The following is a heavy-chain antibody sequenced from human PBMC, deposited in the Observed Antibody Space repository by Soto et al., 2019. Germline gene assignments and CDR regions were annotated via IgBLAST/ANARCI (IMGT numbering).Heavy chain of an antibody. D-gene: IGHD2-15*01. CDR1: DGSINSNNYY. Sequence: PSETLSLTCTVSDGSINSNNYYWAWIRQPPGKGLAWIASIYYDGSTYYNPSLKSRVSISVDTSKNHFSLKLSSATAADTAVYYCAKVVVAATRHTDFDSWGQGTLVTVSS. CDR3: AKVVVAATRHTDFDS. V-gene: IGHV4-39*02. CDR2: IYYDGST. J-gene: IGHJ4*02.